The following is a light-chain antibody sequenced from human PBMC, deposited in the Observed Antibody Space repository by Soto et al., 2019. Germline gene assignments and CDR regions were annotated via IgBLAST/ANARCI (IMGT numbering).Light chain of an antibody. J-gene: IGLJ2*01. Sequence: QSALTQPASVSGSPGQSITISCTGTSSDIGGYNYVSWYQQYPGKAPKLMMFGVSDRPSGVSNRFSGSKSGTTASLTISGLQAEDEADYYCSSYKTSSTVVVFGGGTQLTVL. V-gene: IGLV2-14*01. CDR1: SSDIGGYNY. CDR2: GVS. CDR3: SSYKTSSTVVV.